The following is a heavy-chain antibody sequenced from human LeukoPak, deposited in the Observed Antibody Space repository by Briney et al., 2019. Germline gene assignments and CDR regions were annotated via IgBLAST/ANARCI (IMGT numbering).Heavy chain of an antibody. V-gene: IGHV1-69*04. CDR2: IIPILGIS. CDR1: GGTFSSYA. D-gene: IGHD4-23*01. CDR3: ARHMTTVVTSLDY. Sequence: GASVKVSCKASGGTFSSYAISWVRQAPGQGLEWMGRIIPILGISNYAQKFQGRVTITADTSTGTAYMELRNLKAEDTAMYYCARHMTTVVTSLDYWGQGTLVTVSS. J-gene: IGHJ4*02.